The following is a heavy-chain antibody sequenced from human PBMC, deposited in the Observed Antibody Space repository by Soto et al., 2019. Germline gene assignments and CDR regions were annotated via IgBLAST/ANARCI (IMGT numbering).Heavy chain of an antibody. CDR2: FDPEDGET. D-gene: IGHD5-12*01. Sequence: SLWSLQHDTKKGLEWMGGFDPEDGETIYAQKFQGRVTMTEDTSTDTAYMELSSLRSEDTAVYYCATGLDIVVSGYRGQGTLVPVS. CDR1: S. V-gene: IGHV1-24*01. J-gene: IGHJ4*02. CDR3: ATGLDIVVSGY.